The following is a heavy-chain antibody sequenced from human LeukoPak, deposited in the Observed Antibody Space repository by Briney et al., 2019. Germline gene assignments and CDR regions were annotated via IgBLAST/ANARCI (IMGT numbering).Heavy chain of an antibody. CDR3: ARRGRFGVVYIFDY. Sequence: PSETLSLTCTVSGGSISSSSYYWGWIRQPPGKGLEWIGSIYYSGSTYYNPSLKSRVTISVDTSKNQFSLKLSSVTAADTAVYYCARRGRFGVVYIFDYWGQGTLVTVSS. J-gene: IGHJ4*02. D-gene: IGHD3-3*01. V-gene: IGHV4-39*01. CDR1: GGSISSSSYY. CDR2: IYYSGST.